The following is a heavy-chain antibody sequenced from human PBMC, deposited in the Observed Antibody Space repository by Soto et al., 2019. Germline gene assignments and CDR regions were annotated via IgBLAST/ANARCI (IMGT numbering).Heavy chain of an antibody. D-gene: IGHD2-8*01. CDR2: ISSSSSYI. V-gene: IGHV3-21*01. Sequence: PGGSLRLSCAASGFTFSSYSMNWVRQAPGKGLEWVSSISSSSSYIYYADSVKGRFTISRDNAKNSLYLQMNSLRAEDTAVYYCARDLTPTMGDAISGGYYGMDVWGQGTTVTVSS. J-gene: IGHJ6*02. CDR1: GFTFSSYS. CDR3: ARDLTPTMGDAISGGYYGMDV.